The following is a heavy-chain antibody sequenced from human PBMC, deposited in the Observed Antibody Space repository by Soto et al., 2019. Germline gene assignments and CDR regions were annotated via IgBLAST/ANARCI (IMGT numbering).Heavy chain of an antibody. CDR1: SSSFTVYY. Sequence: QVQLQESGPGLVKPSETLSLTCTVSSSSFTVYYWWWIRQPPGKGLEWIGYIYYSGSTSYNPSLTSRVTLSQDTSKNQFSLKLRSVTAADTAVYYCARDAGGPVDYCGQGVLVTGAS. CDR2: IYYSGST. CDR3: ARDAGGPVDY. J-gene: IGHJ4*02. D-gene: IGHD2-15*01. V-gene: IGHV4-59*01.